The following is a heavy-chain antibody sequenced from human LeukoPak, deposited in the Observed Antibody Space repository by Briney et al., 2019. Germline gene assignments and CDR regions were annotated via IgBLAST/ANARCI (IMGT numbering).Heavy chain of an antibody. J-gene: IGHJ4*02. CDR2: FDPEDGET. V-gene: IGHV1-24*01. CDR1: GYTFTGYY. Sequence: ASVKVSCKASGYTFTGYYMHWVRQAPGKGLEWMGGFDPEDGETIYAQKFQGRVTMTEDTSTDTAYMELSSLRSEDTAVYYCATIGDGYNWVYWGQGTLVTVSS. D-gene: IGHD5-24*01. CDR3: ATIGDGYNWVY.